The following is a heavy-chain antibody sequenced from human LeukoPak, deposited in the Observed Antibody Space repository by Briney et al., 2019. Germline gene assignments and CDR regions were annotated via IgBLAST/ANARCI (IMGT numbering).Heavy chain of an antibody. J-gene: IGHJ3*02. D-gene: IGHD6-19*01. Sequence: GGSLRLSCAASGFTFSSYSMNWVRQAPGKGLEWVSSISSSSSYIYYADSVKGRFTISRDNAKNSLYLQMNSLRAEDTAVYYCARVAARSVAGTRPRNAFDIWGQGTTVTVSS. V-gene: IGHV3-21*01. CDR1: GFTFSSYS. CDR3: ARVAARSVAGTRPRNAFDI. CDR2: ISSSSSYI.